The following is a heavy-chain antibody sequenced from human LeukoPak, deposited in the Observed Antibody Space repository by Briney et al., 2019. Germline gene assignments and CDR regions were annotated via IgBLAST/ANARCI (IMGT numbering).Heavy chain of an antibody. CDR3: ARDSSMLRGPLVIYYFDF. V-gene: IGHV3-21*04. D-gene: IGHD3-10*01. Sequence: GGSLRLSCAASGFTFSNYVMNWVRQAPGKGLEWVSSISSSSSYIYYADSVKGRFTISRDNSKNMLYLQMNSLRVEDTAVYYCARDSSMLRGPLVIYYFDFWGQGTLVTVSS. J-gene: IGHJ4*02. CDR2: ISSSSSYI. CDR1: GFTFSNYV.